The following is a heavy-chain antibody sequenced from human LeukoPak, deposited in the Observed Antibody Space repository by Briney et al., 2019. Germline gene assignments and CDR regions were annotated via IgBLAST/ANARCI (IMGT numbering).Heavy chain of an antibody. CDR3: ARQGGSYVSLDY. V-gene: IGHV5-51*01. J-gene: IGHJ4*02. D-gene: IGHD1-26*01. CDR2: INPADSDT. Sequence: PGESLKISCKASGYSFTSYWIAWVRQLPGKGLEWMGIINPADSDTRYSLSFQGQVTMSADKSISTAYLQWSSLKASDTAMYYCARQGGSYVSLDYWGQGTLVTVSS. CDR1: GYSFTSYW.